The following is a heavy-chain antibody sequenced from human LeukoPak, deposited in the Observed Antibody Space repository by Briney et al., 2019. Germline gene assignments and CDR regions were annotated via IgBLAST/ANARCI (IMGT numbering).Heavy chain of an antibody. D-gene: IGHD3-22*01. Sequence: SETLSLTCAVYGGSFSGYYWSWIRQPPGKGLEWIREINHSGGTNYNPSLKSRVTISVDTSKNQFSLKLSSVTAADTAVYYGARLPYYYDSSGYYYFSFDYWGQGTLVTVSS. CDR3: ARLPYYYDSSGYYYFSFDY. CDR1: GGSFSGYY. CDR2: INHSGGT. V-gene: IGHV4-34*01. J-gene: IGHJ4*02.